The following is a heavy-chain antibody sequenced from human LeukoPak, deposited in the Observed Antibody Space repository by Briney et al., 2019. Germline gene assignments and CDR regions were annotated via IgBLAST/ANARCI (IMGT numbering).Heavy chain of an antibody. J-gene: IGHJ4*02. CDR2: IYYSGSP. D-gene: IGHD6-19*01. V-gene: IGHV4-39*01. CDR1: GGSISSSSYY. CDR3: ARHRGSGWYYFDY. Sequence: SETLSLTCTVSGGSISSSSYYWGWIRQPPGKGLEWIGSIYYSGSPYYNPSLKSRVTISVDTSKNQFSLKLSSVTAADTAVYYCARHRGSGWYYFDYWGQGTLVTVSS.